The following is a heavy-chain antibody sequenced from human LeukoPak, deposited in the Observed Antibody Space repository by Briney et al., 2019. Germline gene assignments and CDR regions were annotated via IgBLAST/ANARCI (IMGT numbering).Heavy chain of an antibody. Sequence: ASVKVSCKASEDTFTGYYIHWVRQAPGQGLEWMGWVNPNNGVTEYAQEFQGRVTTTRDTSLSTAYMELSRLRSDDTAVYYCATDHCTRTNCYEDYYHGMDVWGQGTTVTVSS. CDR3: ATDHCTRTNCYEDYYHGMDV. CDR2: VNPNNGVT. D-gene: IGHD2-2*01. J-gene: IGHJ6*02. V-gene: IGHV1-2*02. CDR1: EDTFTGYY.